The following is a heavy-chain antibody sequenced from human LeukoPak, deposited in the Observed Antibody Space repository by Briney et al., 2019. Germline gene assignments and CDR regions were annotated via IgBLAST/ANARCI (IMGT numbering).Heavy chain of an antibody. V-gene: IGHV3-23*01. CDR3: AKSIVGAIAFDY. CDR2: ITGSGGNT. Sequence: GGSLRLSCAASGFTFSSYAMSWVRQAPGKGLEWVSTITGSGGNTHYADSVKGRFTISRDNSKNTLYLQMNSLRAEDTAVYYCAKSIVGAIAFDYWGQGTRVTVSS. J-gene: IGHJ4*02. CDR1: GFTFSSYA. D-gene: IGHD1-26*01.